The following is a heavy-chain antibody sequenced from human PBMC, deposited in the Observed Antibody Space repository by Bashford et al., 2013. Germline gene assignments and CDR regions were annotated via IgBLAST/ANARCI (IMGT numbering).Heavy chain of an antibody. CDR3: ARLGGGDCYALTSDDLCFDY. D-gene: IGHD2-21*02. Sequence: ETARPLLYSSETLSLTCLVSGASISSADYYWSWIRQSPGKGLEWIGYISDSGDTSYNTSLMGRLTISMDMSKNQFSLNLNSVTAADTAMYYCARLGGGDCYALTSDDLCFDYWGQGTLVTVSS. J-gene: IGHJ4*02. CDR1: GASISSADYY. CDR2: ISDSGDT. V-gene: IGHV4-30-4*01.